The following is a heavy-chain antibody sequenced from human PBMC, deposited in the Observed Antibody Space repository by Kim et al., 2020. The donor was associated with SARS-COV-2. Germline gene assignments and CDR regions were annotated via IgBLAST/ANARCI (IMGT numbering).Heavy chain of an antibody. D-gene: IGHD6-19*01. V-gene: IGHV4-34*01. CDR3: AREQWLRNSLFVY. CDR2: INHSGST. CDR1: GGSLSGYY. Sequence: SETLSLTCAVSGGSLSGYYWSWIRQPPGKGLEWIGEINHSGSTNYNPSLKSRVTISVDTSKNQFSLKLSSVTAADTAVYYCAREQWLRNSLFVYWGQGTL. J-gene: IGHJ4*02.